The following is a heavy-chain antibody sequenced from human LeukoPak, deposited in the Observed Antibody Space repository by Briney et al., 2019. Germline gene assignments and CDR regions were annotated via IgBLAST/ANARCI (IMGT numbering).Heavy chain of an antibody. V-gene: IGHV3-23*01. J-gene: IGHJ6*03. CDR1: GFTFSSYA. CDR3: AKVRPGYCSSTSCYYYYMDV. Sequence: GGSLRLSCAASGFTFSSYAMSWVRQAPGKGLEWVSAISGSGGSTYYADSVKGRFTISRDNSKNTLYLQMNSLRAEDTAVYYCAKVRPGYCSSTSCYYYYMDVWGKGTTVTISS. CDR2: ISGSGGST. D-gene: IGHD2-2*01.